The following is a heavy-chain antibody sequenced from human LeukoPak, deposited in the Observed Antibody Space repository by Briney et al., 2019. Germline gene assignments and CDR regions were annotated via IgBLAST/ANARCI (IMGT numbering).Heavy chain of an antibody. CDR1: GGSISSSNW. V-gene: IGHV4-4*02. CDR3: ARVRAAATELDY. CDR2: IYHSGST. Sequence: SETLSLTCAVSGGSISSSNWWSWVRQPPGKGLEWIGEIYHSGSTNYNPSLKSRVTISVGKSKNQFSLKLSSVTAADTAVYYCARVRAAATELDYWGQGTLVTVSS. D-gene: IGHD6-13*01. J-gene: IGHJ4*02.